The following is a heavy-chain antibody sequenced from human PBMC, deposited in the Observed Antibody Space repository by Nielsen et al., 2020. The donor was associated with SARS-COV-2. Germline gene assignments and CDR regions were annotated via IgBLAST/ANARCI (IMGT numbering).Heavy chain of an antibody. V-gene: IGHV1-69*06. CDR3: AAYDSSGGIDY. J-gene: IGHJ4*02. CDR1: GGTFSSYA. D-gene: IGHD3-22*01. Sequence: SVKVSCKASGGTFSSYAISWVRQAPGQGLEWMGGIIPIFGTANYAQKFQGRVTITADKSTSTAYMELSSLRSEDTAVYYCAAYDSSGGIDYWGQGTLVTVSS. CDR2: IIPIFGTA.